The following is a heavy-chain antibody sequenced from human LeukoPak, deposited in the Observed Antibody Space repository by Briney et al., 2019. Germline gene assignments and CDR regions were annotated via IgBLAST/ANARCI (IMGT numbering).Heavy chain of an antibody. CDR2: IYYSGST. J-gene: IGHJ5*02. CDR1: GNSISSYY. V-gene: IGHV4-39*01. Sequence: PSETLSLTCTVSGNSISSYYWGWIRQPPGKGLEWIGSIYYSGSTYYNPSLKSRVTISVDTSKNQFSLKLSSVTAADTAVYYCPRHRIDPNSFDPWGQGTLVTVSP. D-gene: IGHD2-15*01. CDR3: PRHRIDPNSFDP.